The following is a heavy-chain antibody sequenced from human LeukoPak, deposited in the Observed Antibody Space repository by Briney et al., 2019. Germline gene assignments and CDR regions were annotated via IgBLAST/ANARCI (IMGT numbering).Heavy chain of an antibody. Sequence: SSETLSLTCTVSGYSISSGYYWGWIRQPPGKGLEWIGSIYHSGSTYYNPSLKSRVTISVDTSKNQFSLRLSSVTAADTAVYYCARDVGIDYYYFMDVWGRGTTVIVSS. D-gene: IGHD1-1*01. CDR2: IYHSGST. CDR1: GYSISSGYY. CDR3: ARDVGIDYYYFMDV. V-gene: IGHV4-38-2*02. J-gene: IGHJ6*03.